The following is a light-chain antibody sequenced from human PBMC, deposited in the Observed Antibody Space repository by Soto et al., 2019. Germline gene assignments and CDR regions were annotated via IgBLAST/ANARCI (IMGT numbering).Light chain of an antibody. CDR3: SSYGGSKV. J-gene: IGLJ2*01. Sequence: QSALTQPPSASWSPGQSVTISCTGTSSDVGPYNYVSWYQQYPGKAPKLIIYEVSKRPSGVPDRFSGSKSGNTASLTVSGLQAEDEAYYYCSSYGGSKVFGGGTKVTVL. CDR2: EVS. CDR1: SSDVGPYNY. V-gene: IGLV2-8*01.